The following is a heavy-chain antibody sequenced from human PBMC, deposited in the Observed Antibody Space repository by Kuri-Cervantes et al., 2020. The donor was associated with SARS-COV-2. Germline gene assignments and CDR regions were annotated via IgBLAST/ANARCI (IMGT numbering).Heavy chain of an antibody. Sequence: GESLNISCAASGFIFSGSALHWVRQASGRGLEWVGRSSSKANSYWKAYAASVKGRFTYYRDNSTNSAYLRMDSPKTEDTAVYDCTSHPHGSEECFDYWGRGTLVTVSS. CDR1: GFIFSGSA. D-gene: IGHD6-19*01. J-gene: IGHJ4*02. CDR3: TSHPHGSEECFDY. CDR2: SSSKANSYWK. V-gene: IGHV3-73*01.